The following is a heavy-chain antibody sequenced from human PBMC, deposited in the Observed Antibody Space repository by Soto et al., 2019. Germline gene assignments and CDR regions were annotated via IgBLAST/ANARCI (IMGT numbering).Heavy chain of an antibody. CDR1: GFTFSNAW. D-gene: IGHD3-16*01. J-gene: IGHJ4*02. V-gene: IGHV3-15*07. CDR3: ATGGFYLDY. Sequence: EVQLVESGGGLVKPGGSLRLSCAGTGFTFSNAWMNWVRQAPGKGLEWVGRIKSKADGETIDYAAPVKGTFIISRDDSKNIVSLPMNSLKTEDTAVYYCATGGFYLDYWGQGTLVTVSS. CDR2: IKSKADGETI.